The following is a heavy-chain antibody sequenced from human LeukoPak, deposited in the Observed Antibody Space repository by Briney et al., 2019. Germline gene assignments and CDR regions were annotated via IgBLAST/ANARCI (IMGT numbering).Heavy chain of an antibody. V-gene: IGHV3-30*18. CDR3: AKESLDTEQRNYNYYGMDV. CDR2: ISYDGSKK. Sequence: GRSLRHSCAASGFTLRYYGMHWVRQAPGKGLEWVAFISYDGSKKYYADSVKDRFTISRDNSRNTLYVQVNSLRAEDTAVYYCAKESLDTEQRNYNYYGMDVWGQGTTVTVSS. CDR1: GFTLRYYG. J-gene: IGHJ6*02. D-gene: IGHD1-1*01.